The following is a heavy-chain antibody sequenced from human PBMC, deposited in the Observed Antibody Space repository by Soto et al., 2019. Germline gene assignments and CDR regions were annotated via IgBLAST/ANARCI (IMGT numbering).Heavy chain of an antibody. D-gene: IGHD2-15*01. V-gene: IGHV1-69*01. CDR2: IIPIFGTA. Sequence: QVQLVQSGAEVKKPGSSVKVSCKASGGTFSSYAISWVRQAPGQGLEWMGGIIPIFGTANYAQKFQGRVTITADESTSTDYMELSSLRYEDTAVYYCARVGCRCGSCYSVDYWGQGTLVTVSS. J-gene: IGHJ4*02. CDR1: GGTFSSYA. CDR3: ARVGCRCGSCYSVDY.